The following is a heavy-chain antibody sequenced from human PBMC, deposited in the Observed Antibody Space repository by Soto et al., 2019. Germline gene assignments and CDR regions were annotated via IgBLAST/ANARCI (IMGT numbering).Heavy chain of an antibody. Sequence: EVQLLESGGGLVQPGGSLRLSCAASGFTFSTYAMNWVRQAPGKGLDWVSTITASGGVTFYEDSVKGRFTISRDNAKNSLYLQMNSLRAEDTAVYYCARDGDYVWGSYRWSDAFDIWGQGTMVTVSS. J-gene: IGHJ3*02. V-gene: IGHV3-23*01. CDR3: ARDGDYVWGSYRWSDAFDI. CDR1: GFTFSTYA. CDR2: ITASGGVT. D-gene: IGHD3-16*02.